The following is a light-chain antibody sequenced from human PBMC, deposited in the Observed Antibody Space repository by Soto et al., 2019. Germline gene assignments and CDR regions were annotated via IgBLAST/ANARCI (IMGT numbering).Light chain of an antibody. Sequence: QSALTQPASVSGSPGQSITISCTGTSSDVAGYNYLSWYQQHPGKAPKLMFYDVSNRPSGVSNRFSGSKSGNTASLTISGLQAEDEADYYCSSYTSSSSVVFGGGTKVTVL. CDR3: SSYTSSSSVV. V-gene: IGLV2-14*03. J-gene: IGLJ2*01. CDR1: SSDVAGYNY. CDR2: DVS.